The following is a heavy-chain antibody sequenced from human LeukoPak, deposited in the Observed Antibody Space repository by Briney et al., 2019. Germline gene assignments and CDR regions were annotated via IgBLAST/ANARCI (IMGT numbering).Heavy chain of an antibody. V-gene: IGHV3-53*01. CDR2: IYSGGST. Sequence: GGSLRLSCAASGFTVSSNYMSWVRQAPGKGLEWVSVIYSGGSTYYADAVKGRFTISRDNSNNTLYLQMNSLRAEDTAVYYCASPESLDYWGQGNLVTVSS. CDR3: ASPESLDY. J-gene: IGHJ4*02. CDR1: GFTVSSNY.